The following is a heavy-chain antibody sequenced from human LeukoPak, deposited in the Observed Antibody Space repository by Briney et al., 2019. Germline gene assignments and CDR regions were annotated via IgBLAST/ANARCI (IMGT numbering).Heavy chain of an antibody. CDR2: IYHSGNT. J-gene: IGHJ4*02. D-gene: IGHD3-22*01. V-gene: IGHV4-59*01. CDR3: ARDPDYDNSGYFVDY. Sequence: SETLSLTCTVSGGSISGWYWSWIRQPPGKGLEWIGFIYHSGNTNKNPSLTTRVTMSVDTSKTQITLRLSSVTAADTAVYYCARDPDYDNSGYFVDYWGQGTLVTVSS. CDR1: GGSISGWY.